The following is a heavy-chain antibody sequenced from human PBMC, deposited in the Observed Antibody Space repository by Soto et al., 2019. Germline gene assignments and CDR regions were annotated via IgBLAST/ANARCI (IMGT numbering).Heavy chain of an antibody. CDR3: AGGRYGDY. J-gene: IGHJ4*02. V-gene: IGHV1-18*01. Sequence: QVHLVQSGAEVKKPGASVKVSCKASGYTFTSYGITWVRQAPGQGLEWMGWISAHNGNTDYAQKLQGRVIVNRDTSTSTAYMELRSLISDVTAVYYCAGGRYGDYWGQGALVTVSS. CDR2: ISAHNGNT. D-gene: IGHD1-1*01. CDR1: GYTFTSYG.